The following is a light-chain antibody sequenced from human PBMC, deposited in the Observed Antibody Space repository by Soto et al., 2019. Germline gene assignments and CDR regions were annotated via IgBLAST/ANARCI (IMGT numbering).Light chain of an antibody. Sequence: SYELTQPPSVSVAPGKPARITCGGNNIGSKSVHWYQQKPGQAPVLVIYYDSDRPSGIPERFSDSNSGNTATLTISRVEAGDEADYYCQVWDSSSDHYVFGTGTKVTVL. CDR2: YDS. CDR3: QVWDSSSDHYV. J-gene: IGLJ1*01. CDR1: NIGSKS. V-gene: IGLV3-21*04.